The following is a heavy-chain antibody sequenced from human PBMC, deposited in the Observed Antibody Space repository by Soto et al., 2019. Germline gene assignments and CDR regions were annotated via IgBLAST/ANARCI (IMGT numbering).Heavy chain of an antibody. CDR2: ISSYNGDT. CDR3: ARGGQYRYFDY. V-gene: IGHV1-18*01. Sequence: QVQLVQSGAEVKKPGASVKVSCTTSGYTFTLFGITWVRQASGQGLEWMGWISSYNGDTKYAEKLEGRVTLTTDTSTDTAYMELTSLTSDDTTEYYCARGGQYRYFDYWGQGTLVTVSS. CDR1: GYTFTLFG. J-gene: IGHJ4*02. D-gene: IGHD2-2*02.